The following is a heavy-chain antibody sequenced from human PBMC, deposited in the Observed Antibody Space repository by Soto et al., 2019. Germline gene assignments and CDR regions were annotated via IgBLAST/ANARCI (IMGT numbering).Heavy chain of an antibody. CDR3: ARVAVAGFWYFDY. CDR2: IDSNNGNT. CDR1: GYTFVSYG. Sequence: ASVKVSCKASGYTFVSYGISWVRQAPGQGLEYMGWIDSNNGNTDYVQKFQGRVTMTTDTSTTTTYMELRGLRSDDTALYYCARVAVAGFWYFDYWGQGTMVTVSS. J-gene: IGHJ4*02. V-gene: IGHV1-18*04. D-gene: IGHD6-19*01.